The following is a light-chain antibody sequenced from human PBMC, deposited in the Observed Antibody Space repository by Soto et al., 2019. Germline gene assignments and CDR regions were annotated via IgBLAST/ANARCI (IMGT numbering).Light chain of an antibody. J-gene: IGLJ1*01. CDR2: EGS. V-gene: IGLV2-23*01. CDR1: ISDVGSSGP. Sequence: HSVLTQPASASGSPGQSITISCSGSISDVGSSGPVSWYQHHPGQVPKLIIYEGSRRPSGVSSRFSGSKTGNTASLTITGLQAEDEANYYCCSYVGARTCVFGTGTKVTVL. CDR3: CSYVGARTCV.